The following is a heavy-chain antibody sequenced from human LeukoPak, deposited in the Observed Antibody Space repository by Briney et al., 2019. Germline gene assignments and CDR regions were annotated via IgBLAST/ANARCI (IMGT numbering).Heavy chain of an antibody. CDR3: ARGVYTKDIVVVVAAQVAFDI. J-gene: IGHJ3*02. CDR1: GFTFSSCS. Sequence: AGGSLRLSCAASGFTFSSCSMNWVRQAPGKGLEWVSYISSSSSTIYYADSVKGRFTISRDNAKNSLYLQMNSLRDEDTAVYYCARGVYTKDIVVVVAAQVAFDIWGQGTMVTVSS. CDR2: ISSSSSTI. V-gene: IGHV3-48*02. D-gene: IGHD2-15*01.